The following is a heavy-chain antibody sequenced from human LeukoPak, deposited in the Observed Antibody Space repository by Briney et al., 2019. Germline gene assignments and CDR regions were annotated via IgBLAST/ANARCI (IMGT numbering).Heavy chain of an antibody. V-gene: IGHV4-59*01. D-gene: IGHD3-16*02. CDR1: GGSISSYY. CDR3: ARNRLNYSYMDV. J-gene: IGHJ6*03. Sequence: KPSETLSLTCTVSGGSISSYYWNWIRQPPGKGLEWIGYIYSSGSTTYNPSLKSRVTISVDTSKNQFSLKLNSVTAADTAVYYCARNRLNYSYMDVWGKGTTVTVSS. CDR2: IYSSGST.